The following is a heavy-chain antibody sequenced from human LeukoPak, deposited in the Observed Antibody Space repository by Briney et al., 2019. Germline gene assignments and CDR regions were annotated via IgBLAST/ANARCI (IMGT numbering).Heavy chain of an antibody. CDR2: INSDGSST. V-gene: IGHV3-74*01. CDR1: GFTFSSYW. D-gene: IGHD1-26*01. J-gene: IGHJ3*02. Sequence: GGSLRLSCAASGFTFSSYWMHWVRQAPGKGLVWVSRINSDGSSTSYADSVKGRFTISRDNAKNTLYLQMSSLRAEDTAVYYCARGGSYYDHAFDIWGQGTMVTVSS. CDR3: ARGGSYYDHAFDI.